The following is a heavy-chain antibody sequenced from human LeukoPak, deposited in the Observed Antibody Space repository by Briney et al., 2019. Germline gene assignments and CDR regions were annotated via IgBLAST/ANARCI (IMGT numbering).Heavy chain of an antibody. CDR1: GFTFSSYW. D-gene: IGHD3-3*01. J-gene: IGHJ1*01. V-gene: IGHV3-74*01. CDR3: ARDRWGWDDFWSGYYFQH. CDR2: ISGDGSTT. Sequence: GGSLRLSCAASGFTFSSYWMHWVRQAPGKGLVWVSRISGDGSTTSFADSVKGRFTISRDNSKNTLYLQMNSLRAEDTAVYYCARDRWGWDDFWSGYYFQHWGQGTLVTVSS.